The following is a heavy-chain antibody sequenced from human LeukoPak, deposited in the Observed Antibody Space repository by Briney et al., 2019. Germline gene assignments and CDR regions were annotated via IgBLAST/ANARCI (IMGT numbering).Heavy chain of an antibody. CDR3: ATRPGGNYYDSSGYYTHFDY. V-gene: IGHV3-23*01. CDR2: ISGSGGST. J-gene: IGHJ4*02. D-gene: IGHD3-22*01. CDR1: GFTFSSYA. Sequence: GGSLRLSCAASGFTFSSYAMSWVRQAPGKGLEWVSAISGSGGSTHYADSVKGRFTISRDNSKNTLYLQMNSLRAVDTAVYYCATRPGGNYYDSSGYYTHFDYWGQGTLVTVSS.